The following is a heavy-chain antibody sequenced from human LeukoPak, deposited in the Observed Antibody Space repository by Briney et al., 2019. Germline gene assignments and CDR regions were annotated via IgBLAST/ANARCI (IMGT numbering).Heavy chain of an antibody. CDR1: GFTFSSYS. CDR2: ISSSSSTI. D-gene: IGHD6-19*01. J-gene: IGHJ4*02. V-gene: IGHV3-48*04. Sequence: GGSLRLSCAASGFTFSSYSMNWVRQAPGKGLEWVSYISSSSSTIYYADSVKGRFTISRDNAKNSLYPQMNSLRAEDTAVYYCARVLGSGWTNWGQGTLVTVSS. CDR3: ARVLGSGWTN.